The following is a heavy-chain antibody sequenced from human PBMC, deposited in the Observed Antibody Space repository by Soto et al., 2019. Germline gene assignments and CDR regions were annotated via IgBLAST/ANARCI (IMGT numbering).Heavy chain of an antibody. CDR3: VKASYDSSGRPQSCWFDP. D-gene: IGHD3-22*01. CDR2: ISSNGGST. V-gene: IGHV3-64D*06. CDR1: GFTFSSYA. J-gene: IGHJ5*02. Sequence: GGWLRLSCSASGFTFSSYAMHWVRQAPGKGLEYVSAISSNGGSTYYADSVKGRFTISRDNSKNTLYLQMSSLRAEDTAVYYCVKASYDSSGRPQSCWFDPWGQGTLVTASS.